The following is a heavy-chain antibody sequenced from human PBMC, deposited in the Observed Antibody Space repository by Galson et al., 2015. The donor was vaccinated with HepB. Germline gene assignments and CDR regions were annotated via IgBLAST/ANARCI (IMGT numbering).Heavy chain of an antibody. CDR3: TRAPIVDTAIADYFDY. CDR2: IRSNAYGGTT. D-gene: IGHD5-18*01. CDR1: GFTFGDYA. J-gene: IGHJ4*02. Sequence: SLRLSCAASGFTFGDYAMSWVRQAPGKGLEWVGFIRSNAYGGTTEYAASVKGRFTISRDDSKSIAYLQMNSLKTEDTAVYYCTRAPIVDTAIADYFDYWGQGTLVTVSS. V-gene: IGHV3-49*04.